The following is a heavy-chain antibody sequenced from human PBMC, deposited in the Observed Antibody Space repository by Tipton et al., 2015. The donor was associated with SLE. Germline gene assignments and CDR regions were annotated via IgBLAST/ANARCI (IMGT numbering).Heavy chain of an antibody. CDR1: GFTFSSYG. J-gene: IGHJ4*02. D-gene: IGHD6-19*01. CDR3: ARDPKAWYSSGWFDY. Sequence: RSLRLSCAASGFTFSSYGIHWVRQAPGKGLEWVAVIWYDGSNKYYADSVKGRFTISRDNSKNTLYLQMNSLRAEDTAVYYCARDPKAWYSSGWFDYWGQGTLVTVSS. V-gene: IGHV3-33*01. CDR2: IWYDGSNK.